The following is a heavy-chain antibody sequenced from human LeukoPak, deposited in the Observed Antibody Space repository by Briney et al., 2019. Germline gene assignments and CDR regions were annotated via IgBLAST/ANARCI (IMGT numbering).Heavy chain of an antibody. Sequence: GGSLRLSCAASGFTFSGYTMHWVRQPPGKGLEWVSAIYPNGGRTYYADFVKGRFTISRDNSNDALYLQMNSLRAEDSAVYYCAKDLKLDSGWDFDYWGQGTLVTVSS. V-gene: IGHV3-23*01. CDR3: AKDLKLDSGWDFDY. CDR2: IYPNGGRT. CDR1: GFTFSGYT. D-gene: IGHD6-19*01. J-gene: IGHJ4*02.